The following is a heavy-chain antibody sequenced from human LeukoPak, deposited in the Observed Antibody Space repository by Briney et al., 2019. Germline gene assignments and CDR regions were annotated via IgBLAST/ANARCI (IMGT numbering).Heavy chain of an antibody. CDR1: GGSISSYY. CDR3: ARGRGLASSSWGYRNYFDY. V-gene: IGHV4-59*01. D-gene: IGHD6-13*01. CDR2: IYYSGST. Sequence: SETLSLTCTVSGGSISSYYWSWIRQPPGKGLEWIGYIYYSGSTYYNPSLRSRVTISVDTSKNQFSLKLSSVTAADTAVYYCARGRGLASSSWGYRNYFDYWGQGTLVTVSS. J-gene: IGHJ4*02.